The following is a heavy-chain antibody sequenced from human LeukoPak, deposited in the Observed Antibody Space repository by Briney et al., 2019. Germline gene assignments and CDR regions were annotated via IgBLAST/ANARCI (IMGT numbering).Heavy chain of an antibody. J-gene: IGHJ3*02. D-gene: IGHD2-2*01. CDR1: GGSISSYY. V-gene: IGHV4-4*07. CDR2: IYTSGST. CDR3: AREDIVVVPAAMGAFDI. Sequence: SETLSLTCTVSGGSISSYYWSWIRQPAGKGLEWIGRIYTSGSTNYNPSLKSRVTMSVDTSKNQFSLKLSSVTAADTAVYYCAREDIVVVPAAMGAFDIWGQGTMVTVSS.